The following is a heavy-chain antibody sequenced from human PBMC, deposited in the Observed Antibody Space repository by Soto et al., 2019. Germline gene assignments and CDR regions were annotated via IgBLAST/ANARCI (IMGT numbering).Heavy chain of an antibody. Sequence: QVQLVQSGAEVKKPGASVKVSCKASEYTFTNYDFTWVRQTTGQGLEWMGWMNPNSGDTGYAQKFQGRVTMTRNSSINTAYMELSSLTSEDTAVYYCAREPRNWGADYWGQGTLVTVSS. CDR3: AREPRNWGADY. D-gene: IGHD7-27*01. CDR2: MNPNSGDT. V-gene: IGHV1-8*02. CDR1: EYTFTNYD. J-gene: IGHJ4*02.